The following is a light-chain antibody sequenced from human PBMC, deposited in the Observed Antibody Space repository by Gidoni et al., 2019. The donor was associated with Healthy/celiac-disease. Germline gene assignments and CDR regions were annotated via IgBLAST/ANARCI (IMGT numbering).Light chain of an antibody. CDR2: GAS. V-gene: IGKV3-15*01. CDR3: QRYNNWPPASFT. J-gene: IGKJ3*01. CDR1: QSVSSN. Sequence: EIVMTQSPATLSVSPGERATLSCRASQSVSSNLAWYQQKPGQAPRLLIYGASTRATGIPARFSGSGSGTEFTLTISSLQSEDFAVYYCQRYNNWPPASFTFGPGTKVDIK.